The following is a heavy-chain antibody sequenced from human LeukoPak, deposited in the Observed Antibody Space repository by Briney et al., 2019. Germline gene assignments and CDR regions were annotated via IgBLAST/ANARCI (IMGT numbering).Heavy chain of an antibody. CDR2: VYYTGST. Sequence: PSETLSLTCTVSGGYISSYYWSWIRQPPGEGLEWIGYVYYTGSTNYNPSLKSRVSISVDTSKNQFSLKLTSVTAADTAVYYCARGDPDISFGVVGDAFDIWGQGTMVTVSS. CDR1: GGYISSYY. V-gene: IGHV4-59*08. CDR3: ARGDPDISFGVVGDAFDI. J-gene: IGHJ3*02. D-gene: IGHD3-3*01.